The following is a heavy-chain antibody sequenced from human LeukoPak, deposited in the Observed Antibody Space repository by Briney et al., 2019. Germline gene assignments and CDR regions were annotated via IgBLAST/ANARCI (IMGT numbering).Heavy chain of an antibody. CDR1: AYTFTSYY. Sequence: ASVKVSCKASAYTFTSYYMHWVRQPPGQGLEWMGIINPSGGSTKYAQKFQGRVTMTRDTSTSTVYMELSSLRSEDTAVYYCARVIEDHYDSSGYYLDYWGQGTLVTVSS. D-gene: IGHD3-22*01. V-gene: IGHV1-46*01. CDR2: INPSGGST. J-gene: IGHJ4*02. CDR3: ARVIEDHYDSSGYYLDY.